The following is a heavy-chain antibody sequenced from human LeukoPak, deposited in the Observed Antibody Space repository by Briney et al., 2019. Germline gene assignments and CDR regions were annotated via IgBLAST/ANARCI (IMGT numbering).Heavy chain of an antibody. CDR2: ISSTTSTI. CDR1: GFPVSGYR. J-gene: IGHJ3*01. V-gene: IGHV3-48*02. CDR3: ALLPLRIFPDVFDL. Sequence: PGGPLRLSCAASGFPVSGYRMNWVRQAPGKGLEWISYISSTTSTIYYADSVKGRFTISRDNAKNSLYLQMNSLRDEDTAVYYCALLPLRIFPDVFDLWGQGTMVTVSS. D-gene: IGHD3-3*01.